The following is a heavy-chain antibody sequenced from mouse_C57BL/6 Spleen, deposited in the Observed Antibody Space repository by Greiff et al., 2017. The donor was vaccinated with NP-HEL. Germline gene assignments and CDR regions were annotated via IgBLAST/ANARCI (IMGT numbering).Heavy chain of an antibody. D-gene: IGHD1-1*01. J-gene: IGHJ1*03. V-gene: IGHV3-6*01. CDR3: ARERDYYGSSYGYFDV. CDR1: GYSITSGYY. Sequence: EVKLQESGPGLVKPSQSLSLTCSVTGYSITSGYYWNWIRQFPGNKLEWMGYISYDGSNNYNPSLKNRISITRDTSKNQFFLKLNSVTTEDTATYYCARERDYYGSSYGYFDVWGTGTTVTVSS. CDR2: ISYDGSN.